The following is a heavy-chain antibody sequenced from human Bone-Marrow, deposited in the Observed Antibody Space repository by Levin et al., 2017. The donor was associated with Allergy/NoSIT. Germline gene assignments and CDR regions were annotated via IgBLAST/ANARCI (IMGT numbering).Heavy chain of an antibody. D-gene: IGHD4-17*01. CDR2: VKYDGSQK. CDR1: GFTLNNYW. J-gene: IGHJ4*02. CDR3: VRGPPYGDRPDYLDY. V-gene: IGHV3-7*02. Sequence: GGSLRLSRAASGFTLNNYWMNWVRQAPPKGLECVASVKYDGSQKYYVDSVMGRFTISRDNADNSVSLQMSSLRVEDTAVYYCVRGPPYGDRPDYLDYWGQGTLVTVS.